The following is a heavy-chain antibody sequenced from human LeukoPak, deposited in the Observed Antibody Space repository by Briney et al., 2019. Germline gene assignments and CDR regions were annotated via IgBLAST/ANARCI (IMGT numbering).Heavy chain of an antibody. V-gene: IGHV4-34*01. CDR1: GGSFSGYY. CDR3: ARGPSPYYYDSSGYPRAFDI. CDR2: INHSGST. J-gene: IGHJ3*02. Sequence: PSETLSLTCAVYGGSFSGYYWSWIRQPPGKGLEWIGEINHSGSTNYNPSLKSRVTMSVDTSKNQFSLKLSSVTAADTAVYYCARGPSPYYYDSSGYPRAFDIWGQGTMVTVSS. D-gene: IGHD3-22*01.